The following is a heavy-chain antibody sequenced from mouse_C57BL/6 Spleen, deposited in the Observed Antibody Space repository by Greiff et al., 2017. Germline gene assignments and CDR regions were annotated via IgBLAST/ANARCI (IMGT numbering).Heavy chain of an antibody. J-gene: IGHJ1*03. CDR2: FYPGSGSI. D-gene: IGHD1-1*01. Sequence: VQLQQSGAELVKPGASVKLSCKASGYTFTEYTIHWVKQRSGQGLEWIGWFYPGSGSIKYNEKFKDKATMTADKASSTVYMELSRLTSEDAAVYFCARDEEVGYGGSSYDWYFEVWGTGTTVTVAS. CDR1: GYTFTEYT. V-gene: IGHV1-62-2*01. CDR3: ARDEEVGYGGSSYDWYFEV.